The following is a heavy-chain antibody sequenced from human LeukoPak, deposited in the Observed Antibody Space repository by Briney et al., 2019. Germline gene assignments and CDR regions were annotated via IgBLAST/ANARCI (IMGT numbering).Heavy chain of an antibody. D-gene: IGHD6-6*01. J-gene: IGHJ4*02. CDR3: ARGTRPYRYSSSRYYFDY. CDR2: MNPNSGNT. CDR1: GYTFTSYD. Sequence: ASVKVSCKASGYTFTSYDINWVRQATGQGLEWMGWMNPNSGNTGYARKFQGRVTMTRNTSISTAYMELSSLRSEDTAVYYCARGTRPYRYSSSRYYFDYWGQGTLVTVSS. V-gene: IGHV1-8*01.